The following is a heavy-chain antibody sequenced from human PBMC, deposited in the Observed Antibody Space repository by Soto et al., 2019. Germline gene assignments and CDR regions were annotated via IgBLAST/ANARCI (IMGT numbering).Heavy chain of an antibody. Sequence: LRLSCAASGFTFSSYAMHCVRQAPGKGLEWVAVISYDGSNKYYADSVKGRFTISRDNSKNTLYLQMNSLRAEDTAVYYCARGDIVVVPADTYGMDVWGQGTTVTVSS. V-gene: IGHV3-30-3*01. CDR1: GFTFSSYA. D-gene: IGHD2-2*01. CDR2: ISYDGSNK. J-gene: IGHJ6*02. CDR3: ARGDIVVVPADTYGMDV.